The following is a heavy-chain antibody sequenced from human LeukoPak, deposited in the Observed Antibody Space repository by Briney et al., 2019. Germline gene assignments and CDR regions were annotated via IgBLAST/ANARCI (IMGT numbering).Heavy chain of an antibody. D-gene: IGHD2-2*01. CDR3: ARELRSYCSSTSCPFDY. Sequence: TSETLSLTCAVYGGSFSGYYWSWIRQPPGKGLEWIREINHNGSTNYNPSLKSRVTISVDTSKNQFSLKLSSVTASDTAVYYCARELRSYCSSTSCPFDYWGQGTLVTVSS. CDR2: INHNGST. J-gene: IGHJ4*02. V-gene: IGHV4-34*01. CDR1: GGSFSGYY.